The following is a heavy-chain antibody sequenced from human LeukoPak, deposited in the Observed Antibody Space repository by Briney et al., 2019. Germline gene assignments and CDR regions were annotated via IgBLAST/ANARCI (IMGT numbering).Heavy chain of an antibody. Sequence: GGSLRLSCAASGFTFSSYGMSWVRQAPGKGLEWVSAISGSGGSTYYADSVKGRFTISRDNAKNSLYLLMNSLRAEDTALYYCVRDELLLWFGELSRPFDYWGQGALVTVSS. V-gene: IGHV3-23*01. CDR3: VRDELLLWFGELSRPFDY. CDR2: ISGSGGST. D-gene: IGHD3-10*01. J-gene: IGHJ4*02. CDR1: GFTFSSYG.